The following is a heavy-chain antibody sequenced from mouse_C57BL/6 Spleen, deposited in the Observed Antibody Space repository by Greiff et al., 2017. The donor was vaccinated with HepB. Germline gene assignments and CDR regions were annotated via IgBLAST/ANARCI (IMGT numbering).Heavy chain of an antibody. CDR2: IYPGSGST. D-gene: IGHD2-5*01. J-gene: IGHJ4*01. CDR3: ARGSNSYYYAMDY. Sequence: QVQLQQPGAELVKPGASVKMSCKASGYTFTSYWITWVKQRPGQGLEWIGDIYPGSGSTNYNEKFKSKATLTVDTSSSTAYMQLSSLTSEDSAVYYCARGSNSYYYAMDYWGQGTSVTVSS. V-gene: IGHV1-55*01. CDR1: GYTFTSYW.